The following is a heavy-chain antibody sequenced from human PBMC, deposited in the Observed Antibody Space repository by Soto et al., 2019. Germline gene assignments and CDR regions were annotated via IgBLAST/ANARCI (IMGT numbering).Heavy chain of an antibody. J-gene: IGHJ6*02. V-gene: IGHV4-34*01. Sequence: PSETLSLTCAVYGESFSGYYWRWIRQPPGKGLEWVGEFTDTGNTNYNPSLKSRVTISVDTSKNQFSLKLSSVTAADTAVYYCARGGRGWTNYPYYYYYGMDVWGQGTTVTVSS. CDR3: ARGGRGWTNYPYYYYYGMDV. CDR2: FTDTGNT. D-gene: IGHD1-7*01. CDR1: GESFSGYY.